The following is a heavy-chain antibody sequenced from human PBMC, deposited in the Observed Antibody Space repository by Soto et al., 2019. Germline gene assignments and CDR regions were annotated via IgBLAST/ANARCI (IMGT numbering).Heavy chain of an antibody. CDR2: ISSSGSTI. D-gene: IGHD2-8*01. V-gene: IGHV3-11*01. Sequence: QVQLVESGRGLVKPGGSLRLSCAASGFTFSDYYMSWIRQAPGKGLEWVSYISSSGSTIYYADSVKGRFTISRDNAKNSLYRQMNSLRAEDTAVYYCARALGGTNGVCLAYYYYGMDVWGQGTTVTVSS. CDR1: GFTFSDYY. J-gene: IGHJ6*02. CDR3: ARALGGTNGVCLAYYYYGMDV.